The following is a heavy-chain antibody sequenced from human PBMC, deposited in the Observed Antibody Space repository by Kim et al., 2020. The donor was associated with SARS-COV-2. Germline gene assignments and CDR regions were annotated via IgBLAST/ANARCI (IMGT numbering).Heavy chain of an antibody. V-gene: IGHV3-21*01. CDR1: GFTFSCYS. CDR3: ASDGFWSGYYIGYFDY. D-gene: IGHD3-3*01. J-gene: IGHJ4*02. CDR2: ISSSSSYI. Sequence: GGSLRHSCAASGFTFSCYSMNWVRQAPGKGLEWVSSISSSSSYIYYADSVKGRFTISRDNAKNSLYLQMNSLRAEDTAVYYCASDGFWSGYYIGYFDYWGQGTLVTVSS.